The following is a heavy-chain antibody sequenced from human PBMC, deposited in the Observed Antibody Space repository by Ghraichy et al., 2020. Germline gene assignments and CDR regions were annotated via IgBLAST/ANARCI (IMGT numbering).Heavy chain of an antibody. J-gene: IGHJ3*02. CDR3: ARGPAGGTLWAFDI. CDR1: GFTFSSYW. V-gene: IGHV3-7*03. CDR2: IKQDGSEK. D-gene: IGHD2-15*01. Sequence: GGSLRLSCAASGFTFSSYWMSWVRQAPGKGLEWVANIKQDGSEKYYVDSVKGRFTISRDNAKNSLYLQMNSLRAEDTAVYYCARGPAGGTLWAFDIWGQGTMVTVSS.